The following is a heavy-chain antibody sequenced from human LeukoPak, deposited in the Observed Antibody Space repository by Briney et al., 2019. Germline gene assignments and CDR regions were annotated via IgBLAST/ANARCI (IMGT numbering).Heavy chain of an antibody. Sequence: SETLSLTCAVYGGSISSYYWSWIRQPPGKGLEWIGYIYYSGSTNYNPSLKSRVTISVDTSKNQFSLKLSSVTAADTAVYYCARDSRGYSGCVPYYYYYYGMDVWGQGTTVTVSS. V-gene: IGHV4-59*01. J-gene: IGHJ6*02. CDR2: IYYSGST. CDR1: GGSISSYY. D-gene: IGHD5-12*01. CDR3: ARDSRGYSGCVPYYYYYYGMDV.